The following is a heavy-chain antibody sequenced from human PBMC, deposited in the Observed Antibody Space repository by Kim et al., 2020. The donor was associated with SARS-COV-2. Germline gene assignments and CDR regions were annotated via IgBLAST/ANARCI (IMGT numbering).Heavy chain of an antibody. V-gene: IGHV3-33*05. CDR1: GFTFSSYG. CDR3: ARVLDSSGWDY. CDR2: ISYDGSNK. D-gene: IGHD3-22*01. Sequence: GGSLRLSCAASGFTFSSYGMHWVRQAPGKGLEWVAVISYDGSNKYYADSVKGRFTISRDNSKNTLYLQMNSLRAEDTAVYYCARVLDSSGWDYWGQGTLVTVSS. J-gene: IGHJ4*02.